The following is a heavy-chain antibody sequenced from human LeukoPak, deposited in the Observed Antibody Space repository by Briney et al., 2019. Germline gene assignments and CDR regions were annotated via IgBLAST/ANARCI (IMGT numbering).Heavy chain of an antibody. CDR1: GFTFSYYW. D-gene: IGHD3-10*01. V-gene: IGHV3-7*05. CDR3: AIWSGRDH. Sequence: PGGSLRLSCAASGFTFSYYWMSWVRQAPGKGLEWVANIKQDGSEKYYVDSVKGRFTISRDNAKNSLFLQMNSLRVEDTAVYYCAIWSGRDHWGQGTLVTVSS. CDR2: IKQDGSEK. J-gene: IGHJ4*02.